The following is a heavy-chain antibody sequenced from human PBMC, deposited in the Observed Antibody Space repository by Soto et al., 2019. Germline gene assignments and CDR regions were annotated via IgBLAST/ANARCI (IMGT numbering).Heavy chain of an antibody. CDR3: AKDTYYYDRSGYYTYDH. J-gene: IGHJ4*02. Sequence: GGSLRLSCAASGFTFSSYGVHWVRQAPGKGLEWVASVSYDGSNKHYGDSVKGRFTISRDNSRNTLDLQMNSLRAEDTAVYYCAKDTYYYDRSGYYTYDHWGQGTQVTVSS. V-gene: IGHV3-30*18. CDR1: GFTFSSYG. D-gene: IGHD3-22*01. CDR2: VSYDGSNK.